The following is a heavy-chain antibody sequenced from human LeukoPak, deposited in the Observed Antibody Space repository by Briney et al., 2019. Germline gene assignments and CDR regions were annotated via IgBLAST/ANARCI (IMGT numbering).Heavy chain of an antibody. CDR3: ARTRDGGAATGYYYYMDV. V-gene: IGHV4-59*01. J-gene: IGHJ6*03. CDR1: GGSISSYY. D-gene: IGHD1-26*01. Sequence: PSETLSLTCTVSGGSISSYYWSWIRQPPGKGLEWIGYIYYSGSTNYNPSLKSRVTISVDTSKNQFSLKLSSVTAADTAVYYCARTRDGGAATGYYYYMDVWGKGTTVTISS. CDR2: IYYSGST.